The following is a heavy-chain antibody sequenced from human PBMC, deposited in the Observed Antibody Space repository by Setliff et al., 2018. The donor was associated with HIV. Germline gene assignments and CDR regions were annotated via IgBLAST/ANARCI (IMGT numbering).Heavy chain of an antibody. CDR2: IKEDGSEK. CDR1: GFTFSSFW. Sequence: GGSLRLSCAASGFTFSSFWMTWVRQAPGKGLEWLAVIKEDGSEKYYVDSIRGRFTISRDNAKNSMYLQMNSLRAEDTAVYYCVRGGILLWFGEFSWGQGTLVTVSS. V-gene: IGHV3-7*01. J-gene: IGHJ5*01. CDR3: VRGGILLWFGEFS. D-gene: IGHD3-10*01.